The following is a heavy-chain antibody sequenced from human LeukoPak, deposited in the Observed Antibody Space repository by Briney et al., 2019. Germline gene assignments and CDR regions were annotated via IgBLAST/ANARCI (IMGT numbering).Heavy chain of an antibody. Sequence: GGSLRLSCAASGFTFSSYAMSWVRQAPGKGLEWVSAISGSGGSTYYADSVKGRFTISRDNSKNTLYLQMNSLRAEDTAVYYCAKVQSMAPLGYYYYMDVWGKGTTVTVSS. J-gene: IGHJ6*03. CDR2: ISGSGGST. D-gene: IGHD6-6*01. CDR3: AKVQSMAPLGYYYYMDV. CDR1: GFTFSSYA. V-gene: IGHV3-23*01.